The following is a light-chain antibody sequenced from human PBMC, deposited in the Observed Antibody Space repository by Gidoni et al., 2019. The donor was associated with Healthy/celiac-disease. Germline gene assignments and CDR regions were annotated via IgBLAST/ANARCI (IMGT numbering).Light chain of an antibody. CDR1: SSNIGSNY. CDR2: RNN. Sequence: QSVLTQPPSASGTPGQRVTISCSGSSSNIGSNYVYWYQQLPGTAPKLLIYRNNPRPSGVPDRFSGSKSGTSASLAISGLRSEDEADYYCAAWDDSLRGRVFGGGTKLTVL. CDR3: AAWDDSLRGRV. V-gene: IGLV1-47*01. J-gene: IGLJ2*01.